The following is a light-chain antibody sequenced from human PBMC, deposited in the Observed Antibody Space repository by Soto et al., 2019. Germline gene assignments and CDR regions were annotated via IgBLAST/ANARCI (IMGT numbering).Light chain of an antibody. Sequence: IPMTQSPSTLSASCGDRVTITCRASQNIDAWLAWYQQKPGKAPKVLIYKASSLESGVPSRFSGSGSGTEFTLTISSLQPDDSATYYCQRYNTYPLTFGGGTKVDIK. CDR2: KAS. V-gene: IGKV1-5*03. CDR3: QRYNTYPLT. J-gene: IGKJ4*01. CDR1: QNIDAW.